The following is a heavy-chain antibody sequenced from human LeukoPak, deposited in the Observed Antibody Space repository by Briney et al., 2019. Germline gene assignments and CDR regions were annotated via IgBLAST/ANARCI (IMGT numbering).Heavy chain of an antibody. CDR2: IIPIFGTA. CDR3: ARSVEAVAGMYNWFDP. D-gene: IGHD6-19*01. CDR1: GGTFSSYA. J-gene: IGHJ5*02. Sequence: SVKVSCKASGGTFSSYAISWVRQAPGQGLEWIGGIIPIFGTANYAQKFQGRVTITTDESTSTAYMEQSSLRSEDAAVYYCARSVEAVAGMYNWFDPWGQGTLVTVSS. V-gene: IGHV1-69*05.